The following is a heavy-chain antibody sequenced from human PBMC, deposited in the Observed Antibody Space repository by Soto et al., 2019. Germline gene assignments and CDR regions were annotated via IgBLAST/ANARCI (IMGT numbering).Heavy chain of an antibody. Sequence: ASVKVSCKASGGTFSSYTISWVRQAPGQGLEWMGRIIPILGTANYAQKFQGRVTITADKSTSTAYMELSSLRSEDTAVYYCAVDQNDFWSGYYTSYYYYYMDVWGKGTTVTVSS. CDR3: AVDQNDFWSGYYTSYYYYYMDV. D-gene: IGHD3-3*01. CDR2: IIPILGTA. CDR1: GGTFSSYT. V-gene: IGHV1-69*08. J-gene: IGHJ6*03.